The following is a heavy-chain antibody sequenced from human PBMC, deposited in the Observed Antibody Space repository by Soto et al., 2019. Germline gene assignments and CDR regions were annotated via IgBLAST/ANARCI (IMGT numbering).Heavy chain of an antibody. CDR3: ARGKVVPGPNGAFDI. D-gene: IGHD6-19*01. CDR1: GFTVSSKY. J-gene: IGHJ3*02. Sequence: GGSLRLSCAASGFTVSSKYVAWVRQAPGKGLEWVSIMYSGGNTYYADSVKGRFTTSRDNSKNTLFLQMNSLRAEDTAVYYCARGKVVPGPNGAFDIWGQGTMVTVSS. CDR2: MYSGGNT. V-gene: IGHV3-66*01.